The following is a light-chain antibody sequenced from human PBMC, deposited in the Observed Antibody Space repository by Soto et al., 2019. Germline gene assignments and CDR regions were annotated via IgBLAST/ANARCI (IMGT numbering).Light chain of an antibody. Sequence: EIVLTQSPGTLSLSPGERATLSCRASQSVSSSYLAWYQQKPGQAPRLLIYGASSRATGIPDRFSGSGSGTDFTLTISRLEPADFAVYYCQQYGSSPSFTFGPGNQVDIK. CDR3: QQYGSSPSFT. CDR2: GAS. V-gene: IGKV3-20*01. CDR1: QSVSSSY. J-gene: IGKJ3*01.